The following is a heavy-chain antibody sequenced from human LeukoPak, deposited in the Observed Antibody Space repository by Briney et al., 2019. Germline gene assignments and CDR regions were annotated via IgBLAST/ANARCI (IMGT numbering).Heavy chain of an antibody. V-gene: IGHV3-30*03. CDR1: GFTFSSYG. J-gene: IGHJ6*02. CDR3: ASNHLDGSGSHHPYYYYYGMDV. Sequence: GRSLRLSCAASGFTFSSYGMHWVRQAPGKGLEWVAVISYDGSNKYYADSVKGRFTISRDNSKNTLYLQMNSLRVEDTAVYYCASNHLDGSGSHHPYYYYYGMDVWGQGTTVTVSS. D-gene: IGHD3-10*01. CDR2: ISYDGSNK.